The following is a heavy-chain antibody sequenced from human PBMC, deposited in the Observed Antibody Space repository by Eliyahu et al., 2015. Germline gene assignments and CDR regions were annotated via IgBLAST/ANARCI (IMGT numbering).Heavy chain of an antibody. J-gene: IGHJ4*02. CDR1: GGSFSSYY. Sequence: QVQLQQWXAGLLKPSETLSXTXPVXGGSFSSYYWSWIRQPPGKGLEWIGEINHSGNTNYNPSLKSRVTISVDTSKNQFSLKLSSVTAADTAVYYCANSANWNSDYWGQGTLVTVYS. CDR2: INHSGNT. CDR3: ANSANWNSDY. D-gene: IGHD1-7*01. V-gene: IGHV4-34*01.